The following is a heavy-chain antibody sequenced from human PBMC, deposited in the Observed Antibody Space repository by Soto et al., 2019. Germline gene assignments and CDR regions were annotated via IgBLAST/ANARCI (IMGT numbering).Heavy chain of an antibody. J-gene: IGHJ5*02. CDR1: GGSISRGGYY. CDR2: TXXXXXX. V-gene: IGHV4-31*11. CDR3: ARDPAP. Sequence: SETLSLTCAVSGGSISRGGYYWSWIRQNPGKGLEWIGYTXXXXXXXXXXXXXXXXXXSVDTSKNQFSLKLTSVTAADTAVYYCARDPAPWGQGTLVTVSS.